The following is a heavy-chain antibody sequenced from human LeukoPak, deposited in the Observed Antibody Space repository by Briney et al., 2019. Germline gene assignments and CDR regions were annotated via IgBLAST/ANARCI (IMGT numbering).Heavy chain of an antibody. CDR1: GLPFCSYA. CDR2: ISGSGGST. Sequence: GGSLRLSCAASGLPFCSYAMSWVRQAPGEGLVCVSAISGSGGSTYYADSVKGRFTNSRDNSKNSLYLQMNSLRAEDTGVYYCAKEVVRGGPFDYWGQGTLVTVSS. CDR3: AKEVVRGGPFDY. J-gene: IGHJ4*02. V-gene: IGHV3-23*01. D-gene: IGHD3-10*01.